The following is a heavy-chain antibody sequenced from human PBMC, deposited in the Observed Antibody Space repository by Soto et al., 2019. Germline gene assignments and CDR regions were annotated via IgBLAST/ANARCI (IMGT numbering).Heavy chain of an antibody. CDR1: GFTFSSYA. J-gene: IGHJ4*02. CDR2: ISGSGSST. D-gene: IGHD5-12*01. V-gene: IGHV3-23*01. Sequence: GGSLRLSCAASGFTFSSYAMHWVRQAPGEGQGLRSGLEWVSAISGSGSSTYYADSVKGRFTISRDNSKNTLYLQMSSLRSDDTAVYYCARDPGSGGYDPFDYWGQGTLVTVSS. CDR3: ARDPGSGGYDPFDY.